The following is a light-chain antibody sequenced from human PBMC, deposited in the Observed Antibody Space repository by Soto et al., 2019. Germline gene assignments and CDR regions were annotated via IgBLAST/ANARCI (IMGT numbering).Light chain of an antibody. V-gene: IGLV2-18*02. J-gene: IGLJ1*01. Sequence: QSVLTQPPSVSGSPRHSVAISRTGTSSDVGSYNRVSWYQQPPGTAPKVMIYEVSNRPSGVPDRFSGSKSGNTASLTISGLQAEDEADYYCSSYTSSNTYVFGTGTKVTVL. CDR3: SSYTSSNTYV. CDR1: SSDVGSYNR. CDR2: EVS.